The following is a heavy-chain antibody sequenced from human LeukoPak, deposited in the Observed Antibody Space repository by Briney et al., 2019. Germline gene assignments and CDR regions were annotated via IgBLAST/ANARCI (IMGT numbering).Heavy chain of an antibody. CDR3: ARSCCDFWSGYYDGKYYYYMDV. J-gene: IGHJ6*03. Sequence: PGGSLRLSCAASGFIFSDYYMSWIRQAPGKGLEWVSYISSSGSTIYYADSVKGRFTISRDNAKNSLYLQMNSLRAEDTAVYYCARSCCDFWSGYYDGKYYYYMDVWGKGTTVTVSS. CDR2: ISSSGSTI. CDR1: GFIFSDYY. D-gene: IGHD3-3*01. V-gene: IGHV3-11*04.